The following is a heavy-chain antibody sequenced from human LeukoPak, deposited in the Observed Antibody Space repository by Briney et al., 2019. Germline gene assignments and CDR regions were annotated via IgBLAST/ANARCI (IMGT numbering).Heavy chain of an antibody. V-gene: IGHV4-30-2*01. Sequence: PSEILSLTCTVSGGSISSGGYYWSWIRQPPGKGLEWIGYIYHSGSTCYNPSLKSRVTISVDRSKNQFSLKLSSVTAADTAVYYCARGLTGYYPWGQGTLVTVSS. J-gene: IGHJ5*02. CDR3: ARGLTGYYP. D-gene: IGHD3-9*01. CDR1: GGSISSGGYY. CDR2: IYHSGST.